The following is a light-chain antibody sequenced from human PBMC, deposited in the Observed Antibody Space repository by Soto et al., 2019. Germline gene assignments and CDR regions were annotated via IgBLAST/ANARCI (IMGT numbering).Light chain of an antibody. CDR3: ATWDDSLPAV. CDR1: SSNLGAGYD. J-gene: IGLJ2*01. Sequence: QAVVTQPPSVSGAPGQRVTISCTGNSSNLGAGYDVHWYQQLPGAAPKLVIFGNRNRPSGVPERFSGSKSGTSASLAITGLQAEDEADYYCATWDDSLPAVFGGGTKLTVL. CDR2: GNR. V-gene: IGLV1-40*01.